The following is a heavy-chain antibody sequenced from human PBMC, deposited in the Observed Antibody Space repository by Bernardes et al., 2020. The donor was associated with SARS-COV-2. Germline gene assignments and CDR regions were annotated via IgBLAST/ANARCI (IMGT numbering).Heavy chain of an antibody. Sequence: GGSLRLSCVASGFTFRTYTMNWVRQAPGKGLEWVSGIGQSGDNTYYADSVRGRFTISRDNPTNTLYLQMNSLRAEDTAVYYCAKDRYPEGVWDFDYWGRGTLVTVSS. CDR2: IGQSGDNT. D-gene: IGHD3-16*01. CDR3: AKDRYPEGVWDFDY. J-gene: IGHJ4*02. V-gene: IGHV3-23*01. CDR1: GFTFRTYT.